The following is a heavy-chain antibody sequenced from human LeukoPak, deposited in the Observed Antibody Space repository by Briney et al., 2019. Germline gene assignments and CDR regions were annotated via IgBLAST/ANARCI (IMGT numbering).Heavy chain of an antibody. CDR3: ARFLDY. J-gene: IGHJ4*02. Sequence: KPSETLSLTCAVYGGSFSGYYWSWIRQPPGKGLEWIGEINHSGRTNYNASLKSRVTISVDTSKNQFSLKLSSVTAADTAVYYCARFLDYWGQGTLVTVSS. CDR2: INHSGRT. CDR1: GGSFSGYY. V-gene: IGHV4-34*09.